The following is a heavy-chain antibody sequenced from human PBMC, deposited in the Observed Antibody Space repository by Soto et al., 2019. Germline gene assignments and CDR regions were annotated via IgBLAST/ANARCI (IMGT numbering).Heavy chain of an antibody. J-gene: IGHJ4*02. CDR3: IKTAARDGGAI. CDR2: IYYSGDT. D-gene: IGHD1-1*01. V-gene: IGHV4-59*01. CDR1: GASMTSSY. Sequence: SXTLSLTCAVSGASMTSSYWSWFRQPPGKGLEWLAYIYYSGDTNSNPALKSRVTISLDTSRNQFSLKLSSVTTADTAIYYCIKTAARDGGAIWGQGTLVTVSS.